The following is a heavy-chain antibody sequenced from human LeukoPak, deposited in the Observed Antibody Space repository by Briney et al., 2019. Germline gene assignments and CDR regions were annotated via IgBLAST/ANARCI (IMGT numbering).Heavy chain of an antibody. CDR3: ARERPGTYYYDSSGYYPDY. CDR1: GGSISSYY. CDR2: IYTSGST. D-gene: IGHD3-22*01. V-gene: IGHV4-4*07. Sequence: SETLSLTCTVSGGSISSYYWSWIRQPAGKGLEWIGRIYTSGSTNYNPSLKSRVTISVDTSKNQFSLKLSSVTAADTAVYYCARERPGTYYYDSSGYYPDYWGQGTLVTVSS. J-gene: IGHJ4*02.